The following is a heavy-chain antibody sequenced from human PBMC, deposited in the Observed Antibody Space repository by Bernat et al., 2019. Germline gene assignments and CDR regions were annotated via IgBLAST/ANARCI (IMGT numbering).Heavy chain of an antibody. J-gene: IGHJ6*03. CDR3: SRVFGYYSHYLDV. CDR2: IRNLAYGGTP. V-gene: IGHV3-49*04. D-gene: IGHD3-10*01. Sequence: EVHLVESGGGLVQPGRSLRLSCSGSGFTFDDYGMNWVRQAPGKGLGWVGFIRNLAYGGTPEYAASVKGRFNISRDDSKSIVYLQMNSLKTEDTAVYYCSRVFGYYSHYLDVWGKGTTVTVSS. CDR1: GFTFDDYG.